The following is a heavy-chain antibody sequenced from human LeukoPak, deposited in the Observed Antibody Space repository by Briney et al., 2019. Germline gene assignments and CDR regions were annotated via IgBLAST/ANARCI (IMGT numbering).Heavy chain of an antibody. CDR1: GFTFSSYS. J-gene: IGHJ4*02. V-gene: IGHV3-21*01. CDR2: ISSSNSYI. D-gene: IGHD2-2*01. CDR3: ARGRPWDSTIDY. Sequence: GGSLRLSCAASGFTFSSYSMNWVRQAPGKGLEWVSSISSSNSYIYYADSVKGRFTISRDNAKNSLYLQMNSLRAEDTAMYYCARGRPWDSTIDYWGQGTLVTVSS.